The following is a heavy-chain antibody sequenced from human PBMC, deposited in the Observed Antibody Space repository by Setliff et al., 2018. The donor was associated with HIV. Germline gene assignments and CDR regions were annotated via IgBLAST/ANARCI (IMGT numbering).Heavy chain of an antibody. V-gene: IGHV3-7*01. J-gene: IGHJ1*01. Sequence: GGSLRLSCAASGFTFTDYWMSWVRQSPRKGLEWVANIQQYGNEMYYLDSVKGRFTISRDNAKNLLYLQMNSLRVDDTAVYYCARDKQVGATHFQHWGQGTRVTVS. D-gene: IGHD1-26*01. CDR1: GFTFTDYW. CDR2: IQQYGNEM. CDR3: ARDKQVGATHFQH.